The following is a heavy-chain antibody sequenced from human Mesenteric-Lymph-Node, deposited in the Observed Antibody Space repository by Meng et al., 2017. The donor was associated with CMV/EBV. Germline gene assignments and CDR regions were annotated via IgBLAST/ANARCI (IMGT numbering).Heavy chain of an antibody. Sequence: GASSTTDARKWVRQAPGQGLEWMGWITTRAGNPTYVKGLTGRFVFSLDTSVSTAYLQISSLRAEDTAVYYCARGGGQFASGAGFDYWGQGTLVTVSS. CDR1: GASSTTDA. V-gene: IGHV7-4-1*02. CDR2: ITTRAGNP. CDR3: ARGGGQFASGAGFDY. D-gene: IGHD3-10*01. J-gene: IGHJ4*02.